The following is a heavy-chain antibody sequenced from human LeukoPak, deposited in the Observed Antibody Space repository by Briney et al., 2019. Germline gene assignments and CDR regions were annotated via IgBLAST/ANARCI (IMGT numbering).Heavy chain of an antibody. CDR2: IIPIFGTA. J-gene: IGHJ4*02. Sequence: SVKVSCKASGGPFSSFAISWVRQAPGQGLEWMGGIIPIFGTANYAQKFQGRVTITADESTSTAYMELSSLRSEDTAVYYCARVAVDSSGYYLYYFDYWGQGTLVTVSS. CDR1: GGPFSSFA. D-gene: IGHD3-22*01. CDR3: ARVAVDSSGYYLYYFDY. V-gene: IGHV1-69*13.